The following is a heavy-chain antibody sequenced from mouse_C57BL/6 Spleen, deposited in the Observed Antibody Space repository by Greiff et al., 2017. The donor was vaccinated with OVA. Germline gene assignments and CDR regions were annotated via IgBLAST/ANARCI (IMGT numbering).Heavy chain of an antibody. Sequence: EVMLVESEGGLVQPGSSMKLSCTASGFTFSDYYMAWVLQVPEKGLEWVANINYDGSSTYYLDSLKSRFIISRDNAKNILYLQMSSLKSEDTATYYCARGLRGFAYWGQGTLVTVSA. J-gene: IGHJ3*01. CDR2: INYDGSST. CDR3: ARGLRGFAY. D-gene: IGHD1-1*01. CDR1: GFTFSDYY. V-gene: IGHV5-16*01.